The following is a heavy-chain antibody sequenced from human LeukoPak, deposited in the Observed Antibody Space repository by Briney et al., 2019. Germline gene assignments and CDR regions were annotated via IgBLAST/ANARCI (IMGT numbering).Heavy chain of an antibody. J-gene: IGHJ4*02. D-gene: IGHD5-12*01. CDR2: INHSGST. V-gene: IGHV4-59*01. Sequence: SETLSLTCTLSGGSISTYYWSWIRQPPGKGLEWIGYINHSGSTNYNPSLKSRVTISVDTSKNQFSLKLSSVTAADPAVYYCARGGGYASPIGYWGQGALVTVSS. CDR1: GGSISTYY. CDR3: ARGGGYASPIGY.